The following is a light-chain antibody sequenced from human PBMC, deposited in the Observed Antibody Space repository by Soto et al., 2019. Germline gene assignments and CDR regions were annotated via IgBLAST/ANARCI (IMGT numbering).Light chain of an antibody. CDR2: GAS. V-gene: IGKV3-20*01. CDR3: QKYRRPSIT. Sequence: EIVLTQSPGTLSVSPGERATLSCRASQSVSSSYLAWYQQKRGQAPRLLIYGASSRATGIPDRFSGSGSGSAFTLTITRLEPEDFAVYYCQKYRRPSITFGKGTRLEIK. J-gene: IGKJ5*01. CDR1: QSVSSSY.